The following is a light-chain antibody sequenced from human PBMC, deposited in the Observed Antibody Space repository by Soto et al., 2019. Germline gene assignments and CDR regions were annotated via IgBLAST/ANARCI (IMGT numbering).Light chain of an antibody. V-gene: IGKV1-39*01. CDR1: QTISTS. Sequence: DIQLTQSQSSLSASEGDRVTITCRASQTISTSLNWYQQKPGRAPKVLIYATSSLQSGVPSRFSGSGSGTDFTLTISSLQPEDFATYYCQQSYSTPMWT. CDR3: QQSYSTPMWT. J-gene: IGKJ1*01. CDR2: ATS.